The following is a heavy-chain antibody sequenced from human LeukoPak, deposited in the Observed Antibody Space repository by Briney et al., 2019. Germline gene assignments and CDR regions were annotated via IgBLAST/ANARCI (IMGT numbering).Heavy chain of an antibody. CDR3: ARIGTMIFGDY. Sequence: GASVKVSCKPSGYSFTAYHLHWVRQAAGQGLEWMGWINPSSGDTRYAQTYQGRVTMTRDTSISTAYMELDSLTSDDTAVYFCARIGTMIFGDYWGQGTLVIVSS. D-gene: IGHD3/OR15-3a*01. CDR2: INPSSGDT. J-gene: IGHJ4*02. V-gene: IGHV1-2*02. CDR1: GYSFTAYH.